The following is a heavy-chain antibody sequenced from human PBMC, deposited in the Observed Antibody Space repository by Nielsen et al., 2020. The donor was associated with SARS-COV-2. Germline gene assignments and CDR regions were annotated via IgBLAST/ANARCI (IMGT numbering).Heavy chain of an antibody. D-gene: IGHD3-16*01. V-gene: IGHV1-18*01. CDR3: ARDVNMITFGGVMYYFDY. CDR1: GYTFTSYG. J-gene: IGHJ4*02. Sequence: ASVKVSCKASGYTFTSYGTSSVRHAPGQGLDGMGWNSAYNGNTNYAQKLQGRVTMTTDTSTSTAYMELRSLRSDDTAVYYCARDVNMITFGGVMYYFDYWGQGTLVTVSS. CDR2: NSAYNGNT.